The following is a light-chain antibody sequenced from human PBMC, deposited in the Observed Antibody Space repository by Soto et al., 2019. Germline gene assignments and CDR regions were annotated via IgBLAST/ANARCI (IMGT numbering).Light chain of an antibody. CDR3: QQYGSSSYT. Sequence: EIVLTQSPDTLSLSPGERATLSCRASQSVSRRYLAWYQQKHGQAPRLLIYGASSRATGIPDRFSGSGSGTGFTLTISRLEPEDFAVYYCQQYGSSSYTFGQGTKLEIK. V-gene: IGKV3-20*01. J-gene: IGKJ2*01. CDR2: GAS. CDR1: QSVSRRY.